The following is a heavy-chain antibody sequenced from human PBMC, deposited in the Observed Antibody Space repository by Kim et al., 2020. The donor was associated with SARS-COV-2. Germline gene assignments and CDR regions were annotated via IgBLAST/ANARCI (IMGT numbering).Heavy chain of an antibody. J-gene: IGHJ4*02. V-gene: IGHV4-39*01. CDR2: IYYSGST. CDR3: ASYQPLNGFDY. CDR1: GGSISSSSYY. D-gene: IGHD2-2*01. Sequence: SETLSLTCTVSGGSISSSSYYWGWIRQPPGKGLEWIGSIYYSGSTYYNPSLKSRVTISVDTSKNQFSLKLSSVTAADTAVYYCASYQPLNGFDYWGQGTLVTVSS.